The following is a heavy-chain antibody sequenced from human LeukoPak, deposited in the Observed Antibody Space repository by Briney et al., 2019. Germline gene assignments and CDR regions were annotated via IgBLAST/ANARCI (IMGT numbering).Heavy chain of an antibody. V-gene: IGHV4-39*01. J-gene: IGHJ5*02. CDR2: IYYSGST. D-gene: IGHD6-13*01. Sequence: PSETLSLTCTVSGGSISSSSYYWRWLRQPPGKGLEWLGSIYYSGSTYYNPSLKSRVTISVDTSKNQFSLKLSSVTAADTAVYYCARHKSSSTNWFDPWGQGTLVTVSS. CDR3: ARHKSSSTNWFDP. CDR1: GGSISSSSYY.